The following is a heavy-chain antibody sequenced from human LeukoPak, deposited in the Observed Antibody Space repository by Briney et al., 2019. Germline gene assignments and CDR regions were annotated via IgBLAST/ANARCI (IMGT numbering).Heavy chain of an antibody. CDR3: ARGVGGYYDILTGYPFDY. V-gene: IGHV3-30-3*01. Sequence: GGSLRLSCAASGFTFSSYAMHWVRQAPGKGLEWVAVISYDGSNKYYADSVKGRFTISRDNSKNTLYLQMNSLRAEDTAVYYCARGVGGYYDILTGYPFDYWGQGTLVTVSS. J-gene: IGHJ4*02. CDR2: ISYDGSNK. D-gene: IGHD3-9*01. CDR1: GFTFSSYA.